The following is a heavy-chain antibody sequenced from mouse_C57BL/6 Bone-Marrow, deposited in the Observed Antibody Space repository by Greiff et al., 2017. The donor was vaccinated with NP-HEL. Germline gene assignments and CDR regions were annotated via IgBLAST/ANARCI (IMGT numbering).Heavy chain of an antibody. V-gene: IGHV1-19*01. Sequence: VQLQQSGPVLVKPGASVKMSCKASGYTFTDYYMNWVKQSHGKSLEWIGVINPYNGGTSYNQKFKGKATLTVDKSSSTAYMELNSLTSEDSSVXYCARKGGFYYGYDGLFFDDWGKGTLVTVSA. D-gene: IGHD2-2*01. CDR1: GYTFTDYY. J-gene: IGHJ3*01. CDR2: INPYNGGT. CDR3: ARKGGFYYGYDGLFFDD.